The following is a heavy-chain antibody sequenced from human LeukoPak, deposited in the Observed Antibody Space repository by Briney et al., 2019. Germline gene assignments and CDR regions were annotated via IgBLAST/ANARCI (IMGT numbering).Heavy chain of an antibody. V-gene: IGHV3-23*01. Sequence: GGSLTLLCAASGFTFSTCSMTWLRHGPGKGLEWVTCIYPSGDSTFYADPVKGRFTISRDNSKNTLYLQRSSLRTKDTSIYYCAKDVVPDSGWDLDYWGQGTLVTVSS. CDR2: IYPSGDST. D-gene: IGHD6-19*01. CDR3: AKDVVPDSGWDLDY. J-gene: IGHJ4*02. CDR1: GFTFSTCS.